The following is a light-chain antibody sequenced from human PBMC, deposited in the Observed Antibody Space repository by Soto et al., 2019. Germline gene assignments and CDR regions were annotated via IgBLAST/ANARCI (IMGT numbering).Light chain of an antibody. CDR1: HSVTTH. V-gene: IGKV3-11*01. CDR2: GVS. J-gene: IGKJ1*01. CDR3: LQHNYYPWT. Sequence: EIVLTQSPATLSLSPGERATLSCWASHSVTTHLAWFQQRPGQTPRLLIYGVSTRVTGVPARFSGSGSGTDFTLTISSLQPEDFATYYCLQHNYYPWTFGQGTKVDI.